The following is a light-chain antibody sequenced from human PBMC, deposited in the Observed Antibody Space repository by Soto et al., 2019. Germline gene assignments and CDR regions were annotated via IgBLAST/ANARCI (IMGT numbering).Light chain of an antibody. V-gene: IGKV1-39*01. J-gene: IGKJ5*01. CDR1: QSISSH. CDR3: QQSYSTPIS. Sequence: DIRMTQSPSSLSASVGDTVTITCRASQSISSHLNWYQQKPGKAPNLLMYTASNLQSGVPSRFSGSGSGTDFTLTISILHPEDFATYYCQQSYSTPISFGQGTRLESK. CDR2: TAS.